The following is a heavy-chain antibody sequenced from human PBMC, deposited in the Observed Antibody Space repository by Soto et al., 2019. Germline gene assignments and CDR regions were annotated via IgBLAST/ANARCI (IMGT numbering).Heavy chain of an antibody. V-gene: IGHV4-34*01. D-gene: IGHD3-3*01. J-gene: IGHJ6*02. CDR3: ARGLGRSPRNGMDV. CDR2: INHSGST. Sequence: SETLSLTCAVYGGSFSGYYWSWIRQPPGKGLEWIGEINHSGSTNYDPSLKSRVTISVDTSKNQFSLKLSSVTAADTAVYYCARGLGRSPRNGMDVWGQGTKVTVSS. CDR1: GGSFSGYY.